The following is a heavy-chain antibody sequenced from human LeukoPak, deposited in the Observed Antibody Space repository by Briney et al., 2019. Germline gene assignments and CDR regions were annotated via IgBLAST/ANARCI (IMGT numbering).Heavy chain of an antibody. CDR2: IYHSGST. J-gene: IGHJ4*02. CDR3: ARRSVRGVIRY. V-gene: IGHV4-34*01. D-gene: IGHD3-10*01. Sequence: SETLSLTCAVYNGSFSGYYWNWIRQPPGKGLEWIGEIYHSGSTNYNPSLKSRATISVDTSKNQFSLKLTSVTAADTAVYSCARRSVRGVIRYWGQGTLVTVSS. CDR1: NGSFSGYY.